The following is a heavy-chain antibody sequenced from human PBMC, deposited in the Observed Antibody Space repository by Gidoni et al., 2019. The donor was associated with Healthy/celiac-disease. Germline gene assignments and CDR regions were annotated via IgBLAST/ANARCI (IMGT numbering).Heavy chain of an antibody. CDR1: GFTFSSYS. D-gene: IGHD1-26*01. CDR2: ISSSSSYI. V-gene: IGHV3-21*01. J-gene: IGHJ4*02. Sequence: EVQLVESGGGLGQPGGSLGLSCAASGFTFSSYSMNWVRQAPGKGLEWVSSISSSSSYIYYADSVKGRFTISRDNAKNSLYLQMNSLRAEDTAVYYCARGSRWELRPFDYWGQGTLVTVSS. CDR3: ARGSRWELRPFDY.